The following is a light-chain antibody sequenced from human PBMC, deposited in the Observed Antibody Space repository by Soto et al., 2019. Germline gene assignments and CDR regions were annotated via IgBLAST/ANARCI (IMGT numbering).Light chain of an antibody. J-gene: IGKJ4*01. V-gene: IGKV3-15*01. CDR1: QTVSSS. CDR3: QQYNKWPRIT. CDR2: GAS. Sequence: EIVLTQSPGTLSLSPGERATLSCRAVQTVSSSFLAWYQQKPGRAPRLLIFGASTRATDIPARFSGSGSGTEFTLTISSLQSEDFAVYYCQQYNKWPRITFGGGTKVDIK.